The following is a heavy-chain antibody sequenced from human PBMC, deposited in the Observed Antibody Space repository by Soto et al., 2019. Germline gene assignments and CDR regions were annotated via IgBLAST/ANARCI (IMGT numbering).Heavy chain of an antibody. J-gene: IGHJ5*02. CDR2: IYYSGST. Sequence: ETLSLTCPVSGGSVRIGSYYGSWIRQPPGKGLEWIGYIYYSGSTNYNPSLKSRVTISVDTSKNQFSLKLSSVTAADTAVYYCAREISVRGDNWFDPWGQGTLVTVYS. CDR1: GGSVRIGSYY. D-gene: IGHD3-10*01. CDR3: AREISVRGDNWFDP. V-gene: IGHV4-61*01.